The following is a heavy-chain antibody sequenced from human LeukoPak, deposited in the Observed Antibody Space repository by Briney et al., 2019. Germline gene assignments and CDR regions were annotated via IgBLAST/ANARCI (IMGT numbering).Heavy chain of an antibody. CDR3: ARRGSSDYYYMDV. D-gene: IGHD6-25*01. J-gene: IGHJ6*03. CDR1: GGSISNSNNYY. Sequence: SETLSLTCTVSGGSISNSNNYYWGWVRQSPGKGLEWIGSIYYSGSTYYNPSLKSRVTISVDTSKNQFSLKLSSVTAADTAVYYCARRGSSDYYYMDVWGKGTTVTVSS. V-gene: IGHV4-39*01. CDR2: IYYSGST.